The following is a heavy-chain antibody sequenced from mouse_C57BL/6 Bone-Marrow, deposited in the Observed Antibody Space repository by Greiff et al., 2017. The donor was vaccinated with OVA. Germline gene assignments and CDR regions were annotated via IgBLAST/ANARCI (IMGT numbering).Heavy chain of an antibody. CDR2: IDPENGDT. V-gene: IGHV14-4*01. J-gene: IGHJ2*01. CDR3: TSVVGDY. CDR1: GFNIKDDY. Sequence: VQLMESGAELVRPGASVKLSCTASGFNIKDDYMHWVKQRPEQGLEWIGWIDPENGDTEYASKFQGKATITADTSSNTAYLQLSSLTSEDTAVYYCTSVVGDYWGQGTTLTVSS. D-gene: IGHD1-1*01.